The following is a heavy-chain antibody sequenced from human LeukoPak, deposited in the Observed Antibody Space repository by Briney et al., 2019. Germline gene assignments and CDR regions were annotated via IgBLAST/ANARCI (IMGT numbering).Heavy chain of an antibody. V-gene: IGHV3-30*04. CDR3: AREVRGTFDY. J-gene: IGHJ4*02. D-gene: IGHD1-26*01. Sequence: GRSLRLSCAASGFTFSSYAMHWVRQAPGKGLEWVAVISYDGSNKYYADSVKGRFTISRDNSKNTLYLQMNSLRAEDTAVYYCAREVRGTFDYWGQRTLVTVSS. CDR1: GFTFSSYA. CDR2: ISYDGSNK.